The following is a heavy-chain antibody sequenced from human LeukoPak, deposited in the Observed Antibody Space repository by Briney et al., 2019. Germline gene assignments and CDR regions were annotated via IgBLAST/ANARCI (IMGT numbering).Heavy chain of an antibody. CDR1: GGTFSSYA. CDR2: IIPIFGTA. CDR3: ARGVIVVVVAATLDAFDI. Sequence: ASVKVSCKASGGTFSSYAISWVRQAPGQGLEWMGGIIPIFGTANYAQKFQGRVTITADKSTSTAYMELSSLRSEDTAVYYCARGVIVVVVAATLDAFDIWGQGTMVTVSS. V-gene: IGHV1-69*06. J-gene: IGHJ3*02. D-gene: IGHD2-15*01.